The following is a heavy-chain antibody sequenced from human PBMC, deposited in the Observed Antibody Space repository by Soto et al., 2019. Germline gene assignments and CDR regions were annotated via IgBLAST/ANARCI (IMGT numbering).Heavy chain of an antibody. V-gene: IGHV3-30-3*01. D-gene: IGHD3-3*01. CDR3: ARTYDFWSGYYDY. CDR2: ISYDGSNK. Sequence: LRLSCAASGFTFSSYAMHWVRQAPGKGLGWVAVISYDGSNKYYADSVKGRFTISRDNSKNTLYLQMNSLRAEDTAVYYCARTYDFWSGYYDYWGQGTLVTISS. J-gene: IGHJ4*02. CDR1: GFTFSSYA.